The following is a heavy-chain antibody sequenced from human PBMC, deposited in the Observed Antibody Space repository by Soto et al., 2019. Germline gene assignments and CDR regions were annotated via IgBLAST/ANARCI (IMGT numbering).Heavy chain of an antibody. D-gene: IGHD6-19*01. CDR1: GFTFSSYG. CDR2: IWYDGSNK. V-gene: IGHV3-33*01. J-gene: IGHJ5*02. CDR3: ARARRSSGWYGWFDP. Sequence: QVQLVESGGGVVQPGRSLRLSCAASGFTFSSYGMHWVRQAPGKGLEWVAVIWYDGSNKYYADSVKGRFTISRDNSKNTLYLQMNSLRAEDTAVYYCARARRSSGWYGWFDPWGQGTLVTVSS.